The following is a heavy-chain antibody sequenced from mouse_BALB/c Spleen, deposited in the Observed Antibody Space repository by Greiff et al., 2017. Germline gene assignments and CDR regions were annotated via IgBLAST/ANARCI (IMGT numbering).Heavy chain of an antibody. CDR2: ISSGGGST. D-gene: IGHD1-1*02. V-gene: IGHV5-12-1*01. CDR3: ARHDYALPWFAY. J-gene: IGHJ3*01. Sequence: EVKVEESGGGLVKPGGSLKLSCAASGFAFSSYDMSWVRQTPEKRLEWVAYISSGGGSTYYPDTVKGRFTISRDNAKNTLYLQMSSLKSEDTAMYYCARHDYALPWFAYWGQGTLVTVSA. CDR1: GFAFSSYD.